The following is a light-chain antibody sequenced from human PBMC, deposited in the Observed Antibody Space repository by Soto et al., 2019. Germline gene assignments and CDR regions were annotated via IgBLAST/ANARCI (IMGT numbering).Light chain of an antibody. CDR2: GNS. J-gene: IGLJ2*01. CDR1: SSNIGAGYD. V-gene: IGLV1-40*01. Sequence: QSVLTQPPSVSGAPGQRVTISCTGSSSNIGAGYDVHWYQQLPGTAPKLIIYGNSNRPSGVPDRFSGSKSGTSASLAITGLQAEDEADYYCQSYDSSLSGSPVVFGGGTKLTVL. CDR3: QSYDSSLSGSPVV.